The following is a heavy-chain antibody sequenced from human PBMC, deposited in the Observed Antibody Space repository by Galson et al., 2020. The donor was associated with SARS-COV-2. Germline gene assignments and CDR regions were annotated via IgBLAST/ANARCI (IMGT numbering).Heavy chain of an antibody. Sequence: GGSLRLSCAASKFTFSDYAMSWVRQAPGKGLEWVATLGGGDDIFYADSVKGRFTISRDDSQSRLYLQMSSVRVDDTAVYYCAKDSFDHNGVYDAWDTWGHGTLVTVSS. D-gene: IGHD3-9*01. CDR3: AKDSFDHNGVYDAWDT. J-gene: IGHJ3*01. V-gene: IGHV3-23*01. CDR2: LGGGDDI. CDR1: KFTFSDYA.